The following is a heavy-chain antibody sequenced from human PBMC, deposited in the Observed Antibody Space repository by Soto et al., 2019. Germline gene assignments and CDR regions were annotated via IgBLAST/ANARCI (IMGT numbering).Heavy chain of an antibody. V-gene: IGHV4-39*01. Sequence: SETLSLTCTVSGGSISSSSYYWGWIRQSPGKGLEWIGSIYYSGSTYYNPSLKSRVTISVDTSKNQFSLKLSSVTAADTAVYYCARSAQESARLGYYYMDVWGKGTTVTVSS. CDR3: ARSAQESARLGYYYMDV. CDR1: GGSISSSSYY. D-gene: IGHD3-16*01. J-gene: IGHJ6*03. CDR2: IYYSGST.